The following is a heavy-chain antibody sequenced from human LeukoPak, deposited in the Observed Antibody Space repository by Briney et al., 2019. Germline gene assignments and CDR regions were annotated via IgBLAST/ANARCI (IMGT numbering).Heavy chain of an antibody. J-gene: IGHJ4*02. D-gene: IGHD5-18*01. V-gene: IGHV3-48*01. Sequence: GRSLRLSCAASGFTFSSYSMNWVRQAPGKGLEWVSYISSSSSIIYYADSVKGRFTISRDNAKNSLYLQMNSLRAEDTAVYYCARDRPYSNGVFDYWGQGTLVTVSS. CDR2: ISSSSSII. CDR3: ARDRPYSNGVFDY. CDR1: GFTFSSYS.